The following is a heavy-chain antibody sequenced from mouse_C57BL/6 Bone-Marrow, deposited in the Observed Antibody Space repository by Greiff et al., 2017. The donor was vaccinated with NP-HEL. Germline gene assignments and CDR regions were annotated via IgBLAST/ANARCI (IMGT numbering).Heavy chain of an antibody. V-gene: IGHV6-3*01. CDR3: TGQLRLGY. Sequence: EVKVEESGGGLVQPGGSMKLSCVASGFTFSNYWMNWVRQSPEKGLEWVAQIRLKSDNYATHYAESVKGRFTISRDDSKSSVYLQMNNLRAEDTGIYYCTGQLRLGYWGQGTTLTVSS. CDR2: IRLKSDNYAT. CDR1: GFTFSNYW. D-gene: IGHD3-2*02. J-gene: IGHJ2*01.